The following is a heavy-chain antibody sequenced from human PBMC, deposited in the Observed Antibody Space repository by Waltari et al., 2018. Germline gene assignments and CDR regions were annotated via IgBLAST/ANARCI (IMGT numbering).Heavy chain of an antibody. CDR2: INNGGGSRT. V-gene: IGHV3-74*01. CDR3: ARGGQLALDY. Sequence: EVQLVESGGGLVQPGASLRLSCAASGFTVSNYYTHWVRQGPGKGLVWISRINNGGGSRTTDADSVKGRFTISKDDAKNTVYLQMNSLRAEDTAVYHCARGGQLALDYWGQGTLVTVSS. CDR1: GFTVSNYY. J-gene: IGHJ4*02. D-gene: IGHD6-6*01.